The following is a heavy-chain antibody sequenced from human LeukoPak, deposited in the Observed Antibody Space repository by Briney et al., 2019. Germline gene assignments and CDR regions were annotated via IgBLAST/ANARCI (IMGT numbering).Heavy chain of an antibody. Sequence: PGGSLRLSCAASGLTVSNNYVSWVRQAPGKGLEWVSVIYSDGSTYYADSVKGRFTISRDNSKNILYLQMNSLRAEDTAVYYCARALWPSGMAYWGQGTLVTVSS. D-gene: IGHD2-8*01. CDR2: IYSDGST. J-gene: IGHJ4*02. CDR1: GLTVSNNY. CDR3: ARALWPSGMAY. V-gene: IGHV3-53*01.